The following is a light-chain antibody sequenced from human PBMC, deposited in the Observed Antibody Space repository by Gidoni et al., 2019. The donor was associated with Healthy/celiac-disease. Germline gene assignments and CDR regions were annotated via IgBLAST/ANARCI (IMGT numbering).Light chain of an antibody. J-gene: IGKJ1*01. CDR2: DAS. CDR3: QQRSGT. CDR1: QSVSSY. Sequence: IVLTQSPATLSLSPGERATLSCRASQSVSSYLAWYQQKPGQAPRLLIYDASNRATGIPAKFSGSGSGTDFTLTISSLEPEDFAVYYCQQRSGTFGQGTKVEIK. V-gene: IGKV3-11*01.